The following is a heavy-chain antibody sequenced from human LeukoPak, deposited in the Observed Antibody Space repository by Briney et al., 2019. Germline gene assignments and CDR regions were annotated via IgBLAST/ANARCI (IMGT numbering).Heavy chain of an antibody. V-gene: IGHV1-2*06. CDR2: INPNSGGT. D-gene: IGHD6-6*01. CDR3: AREYSSSSVLGY. J-gene: IGHJ4*02. CDR1: GYTFTGYY. Sequence: ASVKVSCKASGYTFTGYYMHWVRQAPGQGLEWMGRINPNSGGTNYAQKFRGRVTMTRDTSISTAYMELSRLRSEDTAVYYCAREYSSSSVLGYWGQGTLVTVSP.